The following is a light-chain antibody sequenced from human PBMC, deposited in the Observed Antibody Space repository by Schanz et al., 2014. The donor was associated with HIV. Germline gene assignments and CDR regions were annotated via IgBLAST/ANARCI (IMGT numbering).Light chain of an antibody. CDR1: SSNIGAGYD. CDR2: GNS. V-gene: IGLV1-40*01. J-gene: IGLJ3*02. CDR3: CSYAGTNTWV. Sequence: QSVLTQPPSVSGAPGQRVTISCTGSSSNIGAGYDVHWYQQLPGTAPKLLIYGNSNRPSGVPDRFSGSKSGTSASLAITGLQAEDEAHYYCCSYAGTNTWVFGGGTKLTVL.